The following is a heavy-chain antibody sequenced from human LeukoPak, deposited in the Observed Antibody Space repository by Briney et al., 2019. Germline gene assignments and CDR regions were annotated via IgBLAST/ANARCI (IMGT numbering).Heavy chain of an antibody. Sequence: PSQTLSLTCSVSGASISSLGYYWSWIRQLPGKGLEFIGYISYSESTYYSPSLRSRVTISLDASKNDFALKLSSVTAADTAVYYCARRTGNWNPYWFDYWGQGTLVTVSS. CDR1: GASISSLGYY. D-gene: IGHD1-20*01. CDR3: ARRTGNWNPYWFDY. J-gene: IGHJ4*02. CDR2: ISYSEST. V-gene: IGHV4-31*03.